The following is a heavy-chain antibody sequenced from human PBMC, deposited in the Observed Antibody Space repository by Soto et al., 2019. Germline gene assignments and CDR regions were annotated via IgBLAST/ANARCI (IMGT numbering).Heavy chain of an antibody. D-gene: IGHD5-12*01. V-gene: IGHV3-74*03. Sequence: EVQLVESGGGVVQPGGSLRLSCAVSGFIFRNYWMHWVRQVPGKGLVWISRISADGSSTTYADSVKGRFTISRDNAKNTLDLQMNSLRAEDTAVYYCVRDRAYSGYDKWGQGSLVTVSS. CDR1: GFIFRNYW. J-gene: IGHJ4*02. CDR3: VRDRAYSGYDK. CDR2: ISADGSST.